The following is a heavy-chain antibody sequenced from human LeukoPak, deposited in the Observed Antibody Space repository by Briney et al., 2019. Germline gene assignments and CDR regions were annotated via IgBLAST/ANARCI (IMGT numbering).Heavy chain of an antibody. CDR2: IYYSGST. Sequence: SETLSLTCTVSGGSISSSSYYWGWIRQPPGKGLEWIGSIYYSGSTYYNPSPKSRVTISVDTSKNQFSLKLSSVTAADTAVYYCARGPGGSSSSDFDYWGQGTLVTVSS. V-gene: IGHV4-39*07. CDR1: GGSISSSSYY. J-gene: IGHJ4*02. CDR3: ARGPGGSSSSDFDY. D-gene: IGHD6-6*01.